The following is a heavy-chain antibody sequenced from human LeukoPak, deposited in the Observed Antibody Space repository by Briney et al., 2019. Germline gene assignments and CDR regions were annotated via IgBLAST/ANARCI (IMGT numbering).Heavy chain of an antibody. CDR2: ITSRGTYI. Sequence: GGSLRLSCAASGFAFNSYTIKWVRQAPGKGLEWVSAITSRGTYIYNADSVKGRFTISRDNAENSAYLQMSSLRAEDTAVYYCARVAQGATTVNYYYYFMDVWGKGTTVTVSS. CDR3: ARVAQGATTVNYYYYFMDV. J-gene: IGHJ6*03. V-gene: IGHV3-21*01. CDR1: GFAFNSYT. D-gene: IGHD4-11*01.